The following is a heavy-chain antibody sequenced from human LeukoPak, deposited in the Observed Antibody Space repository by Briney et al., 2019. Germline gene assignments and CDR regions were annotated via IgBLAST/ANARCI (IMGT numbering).Heavy chain of an antibody. CDR2: ITARDSNT. CDR1: GFTFSSYA. Sequence: HGGSLRLSCAASGFTFSSYAMSWVRQAPGKGLNWIAYITARDSNTYYADSVKGRFTVSRDNIKSSLYLQMNTLRAEDTAMYYCARLGGNLSRWGQGTLVTVSS. J-gene: IGHJ4*02. CDR3: ARLGGNLSR. V-gene: IGHV3-48*01. D-gene: IGHD2-2*01.